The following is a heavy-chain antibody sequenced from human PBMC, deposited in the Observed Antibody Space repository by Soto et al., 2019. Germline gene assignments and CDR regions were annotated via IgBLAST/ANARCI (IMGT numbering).Heavy chain of an antibody. Sequence: QVQLVESGGGLVKPGGSLRLSCAASGFTFSDYYMSWIRQAPGKGLEWVSYISTSGYTIYYTDSVKGRFTISRDNAKNSLYLQMSSLRAEDTAVYYCARDRECSGGSCYSGGNDYWGQGTLVTVSS. V-gene: IGHV3-11*01. CDR2: ISTSGYTI. J-gene: IGHJ4*02. CDR3: ARDRECSGGSCYSGGNDY. CDR1: GFTFSDYY. D-gene: IGHD2-15*01.